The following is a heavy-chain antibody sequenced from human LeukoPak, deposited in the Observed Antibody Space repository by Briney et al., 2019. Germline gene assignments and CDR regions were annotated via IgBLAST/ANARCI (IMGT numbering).Heavy chain of an antibody. D-gene: IGHD2-2*01. CDR1: GGTFSSYA. CDR3: ARPYCSSTSCYGDYYYGMDV. J-gene: IGHJ6*02. Sequence: GASVTVPCKASGGTFSSYAISWVRQAPGQGLEWMGGIIPIFGTANYAQKFQGRVTITADESTSTAYMELSSLRSEDTAVYYCARPYCSSTSCYGDYYYGMDVWGQGTTVTVSS. CDR2: IIPIFGTA. V-gene: IGHV1-69*13.